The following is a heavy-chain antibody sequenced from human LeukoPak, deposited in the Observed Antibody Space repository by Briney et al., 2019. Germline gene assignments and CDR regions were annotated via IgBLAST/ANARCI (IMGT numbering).Heavy chain of an antibody. D-gene: IGHD6-19*01. Sequence: GASVKVSCKVSGYTLTELSMHWVRQAPGKGLEWMGGFDPGDGETIYAQKFQGRVTMAEDTSTDTAYMELSSLRSEDTAVYYCATSFGMAGTPNFDYWGQGTLVTVSS. CDR2: FDPGDGET. J-gene: IGHJ4*02. CDR3: ATSFGMAGTPNFDY. CDR1: GYTLTELS. V-gene: IGHV1-24*01.